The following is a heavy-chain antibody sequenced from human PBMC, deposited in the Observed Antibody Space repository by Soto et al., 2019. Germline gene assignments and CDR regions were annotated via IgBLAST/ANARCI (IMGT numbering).Heavy chain of an antibody. CDR2: IYYSGST. Sequence: SETLSLTCTVSGGSISSSSYYWGWIRQPPGKGLEWIGSIYYSGSTYYNPSLKSRVTISVDTSKNQFSLKLSSVTAADKAVYKCARGGVRGFIISLGNDAFNIWGQGTMVTVSS. V-gene: IGHV4-39*01. D-gene: IGHD3-10*01. J-gene: IGHJ3*02. CDR3: ARGGVRGFIISLGNDAFNI. CDR1: GGSISSSSYY.